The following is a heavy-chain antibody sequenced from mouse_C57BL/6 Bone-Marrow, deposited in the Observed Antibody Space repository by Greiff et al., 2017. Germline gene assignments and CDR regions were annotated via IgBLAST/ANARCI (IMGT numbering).Heavy chain of an antibody. V-gene: IGHV5-9-1*02. J-gene: IGHJ3*01. D-gene: IGHD2-4*01. CDR3: TRERTYDYDVGAY. Sequence: EVKLMESGEGLVKPGGSLKLSCAASGFTFSSYAMSWVRQTPEKRLEWVAYISSGGDYIYYADTVKGRFTISRDNARNTLYLQMSRLKSEDTAMYYCTRERTYDYDVGAYWGQGTLVTVSA. CDR1: GFTFSSYA. CDR2: ISSGGDYI.